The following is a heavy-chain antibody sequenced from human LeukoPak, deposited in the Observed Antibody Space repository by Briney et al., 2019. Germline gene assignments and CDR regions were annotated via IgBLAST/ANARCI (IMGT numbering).Heavy chain of an antibody. CDR2: IIPILGIA. J-gene: IGHJ4*02. V-gene: IGHV1-69*04. CDR1: GGTFSSYA. CDR3: ASFSSSWYDSDY. Sequence: ASVKVSCKASGGTFSSYAISWVRQAPGQGLEWMARIIPILGIANYAQKFQGRVTITADKSTSTAYMELSSLRSEDTAVYYCASFSSSWYDSDYWGQGTLVTVSS. D-gene: IGHD6-13*01.